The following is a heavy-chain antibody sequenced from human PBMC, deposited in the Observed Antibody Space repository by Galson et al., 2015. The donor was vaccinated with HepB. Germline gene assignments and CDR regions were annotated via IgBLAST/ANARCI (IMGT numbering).Heavy chain of an antibody. V-gene: IGHV1-2*06. Sequence: SVKVSCKASGYTSTDYYMHWVRQAPGQGLEWMGRINPNSGGTNYAQKFQGRVTMTRDTSISTVYMELSSLKSDDTAVYYCAPSMVAAGSGNWLDPWGQGTLVTVSS. CDR2: INPNSGGT. J-gene: IGHJ5*02. D-gene: IGHD4/OR15-4a*01. CDR3: APSMVAAGSGNWLDP. CDR1: GYTSTDYY.